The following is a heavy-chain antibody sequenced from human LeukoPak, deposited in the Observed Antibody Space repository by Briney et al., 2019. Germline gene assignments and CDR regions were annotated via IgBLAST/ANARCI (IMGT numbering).Heavy chain of an antibody. CDR2: IYYSGST. J-gene: IGHJ6*02. D-gene: IGHD2-15*01. V-gene: IGHV4-39*01. CDR1: GGSISSSSYY. CDR3: ASGPATYDCSGGSCYGYYYGMDV. Sequence: SETLSLTCTVSGGSISSSSYYWGWIRQPPGKGLEWIGSIYYSGSTYYNPSLKSRVTISVDTSKNQFSLKLSSVTAADTAVYYCASGPATYDCSGGSCYGYYYGMDVWGQGTTVTVSS.